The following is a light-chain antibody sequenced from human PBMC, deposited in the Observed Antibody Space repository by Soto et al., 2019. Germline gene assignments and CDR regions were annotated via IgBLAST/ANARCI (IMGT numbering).Light chain of an antibody. CDR2: DVS. V-gene: IGLV2-14*01. Sequence: QSPLTQPASVSGSPGQSSTISYTGTSSDVGGYNYVSWYQQHPGKAPKLMIYDVSNRPSGVSNRFSGSKSGNTASLTISGLQAEDEADYYCSSYTSSSTLFVFGTGTKLTVL. J-gene: IGLJ1*01. CDR1: SSDVGGYNY. CDR3: SSYTSSSTLFV.